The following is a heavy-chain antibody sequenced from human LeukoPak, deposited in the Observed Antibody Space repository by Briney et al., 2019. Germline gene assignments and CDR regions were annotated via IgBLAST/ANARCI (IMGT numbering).Heavy chain of an antibody. J-gene: IGHJ4*02. CDR2: IIPILGIA. V-gene: IGHV1-69*04. CDR3: AREAEEEGPRGYSGYEMGGYYFDY. CDR1: GYTFTSYG. Sequence: ASVKVSCKASGYTFTSYGISWVRQAPGQGLEWMGRIIPILGIANYAQKFQGRVTITADKSTSTAYMELSSLRSEDTAVYYCAREAEEEGPRGYSGYEMGGYYFDYWGQGTLVTVSS. D-gene: IGHD5-12*01.